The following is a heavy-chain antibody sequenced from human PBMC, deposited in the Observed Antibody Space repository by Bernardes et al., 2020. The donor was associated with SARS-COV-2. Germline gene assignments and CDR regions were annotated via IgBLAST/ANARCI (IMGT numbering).Heavy chain of an antibody. CDR2: MNGVFDTT. CDR1: GFTFIGYP. CDR3: ARGGPYGSGREYYAYGMDV. J-gene: IGHJ6*02. D-gene: IGHD3-10*01. Sequence: GGSLRLSCEASGFTFIGYPTSWVRQAPGKGLEWISGMNGVFDTTYYADSVKGRFTISRDNSKNMMYLQLSSLRAEDTAVYYCARGGPYGSGREYYAYGMDVWGQGTTVTVSS. V-gene: IGHV3-23*01.